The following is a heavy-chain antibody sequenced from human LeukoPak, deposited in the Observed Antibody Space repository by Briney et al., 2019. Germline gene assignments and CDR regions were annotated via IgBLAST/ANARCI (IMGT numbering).Heavy chain of an antibody. Sequence: SETLSLTCTVSGGSISSGGYYWSWIRQHPGKGLEWIGYIYYSGSTYYNPSLKSRVTISVDTSKNQFSLKLSSVTAADTAVYYCARHTVNYDYVWGSYRPDYYGMDVWGQGTTVTVSS. CDR3: ARHTVNYDYVWGSYRPDYYGMDV. D-gene: IGHD3-16*02. J-gene: IGHJ6*02. CDR2: IYYSGST. CDR1: GGSISSGGYY. V-gene: IGHV4-31*03.